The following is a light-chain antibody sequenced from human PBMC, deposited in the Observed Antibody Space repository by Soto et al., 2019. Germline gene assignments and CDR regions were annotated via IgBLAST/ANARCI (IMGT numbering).Light chain of an antibody. V-gene: IGKV1-5*03. J-gene: IGKJ1*01. Sequence: DIQITQSPSTTSASVGDSATITGRASQSISSWLAWYQQKTGKDNKIMIYKESSLESGVPSRFSGSGSGTEFTLTIRRMKTDEVATYYCLKYSSHSWPVGQGTKVDIK. CDR3: LKYSSHSWP. CDR1: QSISSW. CDR2: KES.